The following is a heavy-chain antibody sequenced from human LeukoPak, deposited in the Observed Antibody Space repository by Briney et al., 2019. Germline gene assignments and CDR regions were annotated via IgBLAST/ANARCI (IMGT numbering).Heavy chain of an antibody. Sequence: ASVKVSCKASGYTFTSYAMNWVRQAPGQGLEWMGWINTNTGNPTYAQGFTGRFVFSLDTSVSTAYLQISSLKAEDTAVYYCARDAPAPAPYGMDVWGQGTTVTVSS. J-gene: IGHJ6*02. V-gene: IGHV7-4-1*02. CDR2: INTNTGNP. CDR3: ARDAPAPAPYGMDV. CDR1: GYTFTSYA.